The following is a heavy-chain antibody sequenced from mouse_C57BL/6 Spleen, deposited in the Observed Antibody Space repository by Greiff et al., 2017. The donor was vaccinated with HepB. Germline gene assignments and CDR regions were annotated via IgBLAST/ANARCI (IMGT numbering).Heavy chain of an antibody. D-gene: IGHD3-2*02. J-gene: IGHJ4*01. CDR1: GYTFTEYT. V-gene: IGHV1-62-2*01. CDR2: FYPGSGSI. CDR3: ARHAEGDSSGYDYAMDY. Sequence: QVQLQQSGAELVKPGASVKLSCKASGYTFTEYTIHWVKRRSGQGLEWIGWFYPGSGSIKYNEKFKDKATLTADKSSSTVYMELSRLTSEDSAVYFCARHAEGDSSGYDYAMDYWCQGTSSIVSP.